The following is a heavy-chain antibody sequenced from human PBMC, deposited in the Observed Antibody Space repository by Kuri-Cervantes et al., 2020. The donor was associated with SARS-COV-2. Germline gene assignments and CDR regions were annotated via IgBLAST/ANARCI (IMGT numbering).Heavy chain of an antibody. CDR2: ISYDGSDK. V-gene: IGHV3-30*18. J-gene: IGHJ6*02. CDR3: AKEGPTGYYDSSGYYYDYYYGMDV. Sequence: GESLKISCAASGFTFSSYGIHWVRQAPGKGLEWVAVISYDGSDKYYADSVKGRFTISRDNSKNTLYLQMNSLRAEDTAVYYCAKEGPTGYYDSSGYYYDYYYGMDVWGQGTTVTVSS. CDR1: GFTFSSYG. D-gene: IGHD3-22*01.